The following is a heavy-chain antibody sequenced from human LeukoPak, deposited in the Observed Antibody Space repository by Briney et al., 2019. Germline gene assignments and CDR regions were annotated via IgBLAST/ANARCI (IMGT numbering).Heavy chain of an antibody. CDR3: AKEVSAAIHYFDY. Sequence: GGSLRLSCAASGFTFSSYAMSWVGQAPGQGLEWFSAISGSGGSTYYADFVKGRFTISRDNSKNTLYLQMNSLRAEDTAVYYCAKEVSAAIHYFDYWGQGTLVTVSS. CDR1: GFTFSSYA. D-gene: IGHD2-2*02. V-gene: IGHV3-23*01. J-gene: IGHJ4*02. CDR2: ISGSGGST.